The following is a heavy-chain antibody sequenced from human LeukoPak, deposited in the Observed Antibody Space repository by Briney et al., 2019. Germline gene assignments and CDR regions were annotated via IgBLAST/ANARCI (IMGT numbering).Heavy chain of an antibody. J-gene: IGHJ4*02. V-gene: IGHV3-21*04. CDR3: AKVAYSYGYLIDY. CDR2: ISSSSSYI. Sequence: PGGSLRLSCAASGFTFSSYSMNWVRQAPGKGLEWVSSISSSSSYIYYADSVKGRFTISRDNSKNTLYLQMNSLRAEDTAVYYCAKVAYSYGYLIDYWGQGTLVTVSS. CDR1: GFTFSSYS. D-gene: IGHD5-18*01.